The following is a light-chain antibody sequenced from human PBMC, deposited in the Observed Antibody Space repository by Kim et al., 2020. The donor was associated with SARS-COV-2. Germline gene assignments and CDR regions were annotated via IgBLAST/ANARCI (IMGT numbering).Light chain of an antibody. Sequence: SLSPWERVTLSCWASQSVSSSYLAWYQQKPGQAPRLLIYSASSRATGIPDRFSGSGSGTDFTLNISRLEPEDFAVYYCHQYGGSLFGGGTKVNIK. CDR3: HQYGGSL. CDR2: SAS. V-gene: IGKV3-20*01. J-gene: IGKJ4*01. CDR1: QSVSSSY.